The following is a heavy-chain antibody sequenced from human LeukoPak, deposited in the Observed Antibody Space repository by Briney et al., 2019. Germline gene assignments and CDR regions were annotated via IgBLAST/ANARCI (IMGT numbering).Heavy chain of an antibody. CDR3: AREGRPNYYDSSGLDY. V-gene: IGHV3-7*01. CDR2: IKQDGSEK. Sequence: GGSLRLSCAASGFTFSSYWMSWVRQAPRKGLEWVANIKQDGSEKYYVDSVKGRFTISRDNAKNSLYLQMNSLRAEDTAVYYCAREGRPNYYDSSGLDYWGQGTLVTVSS. CDR1: GFTFSSYW. J-gene: IGHJ4*02. D-gene: IGHD3-22*01.